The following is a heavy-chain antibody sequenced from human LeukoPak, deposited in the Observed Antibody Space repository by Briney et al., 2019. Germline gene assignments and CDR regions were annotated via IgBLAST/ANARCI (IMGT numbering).Heavy chain of an antibody. CDR2: INHSGST. V-gene: IGHV4-34*01. CDR3: ARGRGNWNARWANWFDP. CDR1: GGSFSGYY. D-gene: IGHD1-1*01. J-gene: IGHJ5*02. Sequence: SETLSLTCAVYGGSFSGYYWSWIRQPPGKGREWIGEINHSGSTNYNPSLKSRVTISVDTSKNQFSLKLSSVTAADTAVYYCARGRGNWNARWANWFDPWGQGTLVTVSS.